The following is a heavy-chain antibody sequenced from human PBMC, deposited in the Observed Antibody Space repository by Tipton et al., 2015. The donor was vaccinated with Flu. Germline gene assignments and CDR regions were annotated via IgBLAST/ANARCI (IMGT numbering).Heavy chain of an antibody. CDR2: MYYTGNT. D-gene: IGHD7-27*01. V-gene: IGHV4-31*03. J-gene: IGHJ2*01. CDR3: ARSTGAVGYFDL. Sequence: TLSLTCTVSGASISSGGYYWNWIRQHPGKGLEWIGDMYYTGNTFYNPSLRSRVTMSLDTSANRFSLQLTSVTAADTAVYFCARSTGAVGYFDLWGRGTLVTVS. CDR1: GASISSGGYY.